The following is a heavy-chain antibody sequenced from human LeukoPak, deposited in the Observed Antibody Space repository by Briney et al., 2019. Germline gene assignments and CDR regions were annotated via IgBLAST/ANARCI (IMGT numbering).Heavy chain of an antibody. J-gene: IGHJ4*02. CDR3: ARATAENDH. D-gene: IGHD1-14*01. CDR2: INPQTGGT. CDR1: GYTFTGYY. Sequence: ASMKVSCKASGYTFTGYYMHWVRQAPGQGLEWMGWINPQTGGTSYAQKFQGRVTMTRDTSISTVNMELSRLTSDDTAVYYCARATAENDHWGQGTLVTVSS. V-gene: IGHV1-2*02.